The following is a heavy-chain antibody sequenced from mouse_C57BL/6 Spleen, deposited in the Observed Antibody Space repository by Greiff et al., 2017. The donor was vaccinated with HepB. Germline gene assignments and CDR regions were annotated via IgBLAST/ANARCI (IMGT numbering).Heavy chain of an antibody. D-gene: IGHD2-1*01. V-gene: IGHV3-6*01. Sequence: ESGPGLVKPSQSLSLTCSVTGYSITSGYYWNWIRQFPGNKLEWMGYISYDGSNNYNPSLKNRISITRDTSKNQFFLKLNSVTTEDTATYYCARYCNSWYFDVWGTGTTVTVSS. CDR1: GYSITSGYY. CDR2: ISYDGSN. J-gene: IGHJ1*03. CDR3: ARYCNSWYFDV.